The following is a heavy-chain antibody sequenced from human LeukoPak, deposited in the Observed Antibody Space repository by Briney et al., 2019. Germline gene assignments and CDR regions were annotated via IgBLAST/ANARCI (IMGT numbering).Heavy chain of an antibody. J-gene: IGHJ4*02. CDR3: TMGREWELPLADY. Sequence: PGGSLRLSCAASGFTFSDYYMSWIRQAPGKGLEWVSYISSSGSTIYYADSVKGRFTISRDNAKNSLYLQMNSLRAEDTAVYYCTMGREWELPLADYWGQGTLVTVSS. CDR1: GFTFSDYY. V-gene: IGHV3-11*01. CDR2: ISSSGSTI. D-gene: IGHD1-26*01.